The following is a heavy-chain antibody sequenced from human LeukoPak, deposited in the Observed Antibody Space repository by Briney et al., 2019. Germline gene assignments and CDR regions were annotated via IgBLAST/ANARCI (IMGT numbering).Heavy chain of an antibody. V-gene: IGHV3-30*04. CDR3: ARGRSLIAAAVTGYLDY. Sequence: GRSLRLSCAAAGFTFSNYAMHWVRQAPGKGLEWVALLSYDGSDKYYVDSVKGRFTISRDKSKNTLYLQMNSLRAEDTAVYYCARGRSLIAAAVTGYLDYWGQGTLVTVSS. CDR2: LSYDGSDK. J-gene: IGHJ4*02. CDR1: GFTFSNYA. D-gene: IGHD6-13*01.